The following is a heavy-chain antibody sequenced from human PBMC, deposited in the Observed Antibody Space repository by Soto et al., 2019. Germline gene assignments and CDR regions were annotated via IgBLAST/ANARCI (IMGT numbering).Heavy chain of an antibody. Sequence: NPSETLSLTCTVSGGSINSGDYHWSWIRQSPGKGLEWIGYIYYSGSTYYNPSLKSRVTISVDTSKNQFSLKLSSVTAADTAVYYCASYDFWSGSNDAFDIWGQGTMVTVSS. CDR3: ASYDFWSGSNDAFDI. V-gene: IGHV4-30-4*01. J-gene: IGHJ3*02. D-gene: IGHD3-3*01. CDR1: GGSINSGDYH. CDR2: IYYSGST.